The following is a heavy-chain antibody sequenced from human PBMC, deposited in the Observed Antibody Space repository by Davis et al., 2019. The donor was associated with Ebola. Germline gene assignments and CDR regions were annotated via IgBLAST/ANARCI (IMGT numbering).Heavy chain of an antibody. Sequence: PSETLSLTCTVSGGSISSYYWSWIRQPPGKGLEWIGYIYYSGSTNYNPSLKSRVTISVDTSKNQFSLKLSSVTAADTAVYYCARLPSYLTGSYWAFDIWGQGTMVTVSS. V-gene: IGHV4-59*01. CDR1: GGSISSYY. CDR3: ARLPSYLTGSYWAFDI. J-gene: IGHJ3*02. CDR2: IYYSGST. D-gene: IGHD3-10*01.